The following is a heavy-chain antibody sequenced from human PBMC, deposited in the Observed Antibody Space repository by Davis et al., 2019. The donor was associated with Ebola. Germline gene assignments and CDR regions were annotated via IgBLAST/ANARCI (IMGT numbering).Heavy chain of an antibody. J-gene: IGHJ4*02. CDR2: ISASGGST. V-gene: IGHV3-23*01. CDR3: AKLSVHSYGYFDY. Sequence: GESLKISCAASEFTFSSYAMNWVRQAPGKGLEWVSAISASGGSTFYADSVKGRFTISRDNSKNTLYLQMNSLRADDTAVYYCAKLSVHSYGYFDYWGQGTQVTVSS. D-gene: IGHD5-18*01. CDR1: EFTFSSYA.